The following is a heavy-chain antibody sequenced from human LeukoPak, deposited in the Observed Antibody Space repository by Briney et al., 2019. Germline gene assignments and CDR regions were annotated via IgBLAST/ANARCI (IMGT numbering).Heavy chain of an antibody. V-gene: IGHV4-39*01. CDR3: AETTVTTLGAFDI. D-gene: IGHD4-17*01. Sequence: SETLSLTCIVSGGSISTSRYYWGWIRQPPGKGLEWIGRIYYSGSTYYNPSLESRVTISFDTSKNQFSLRLSSVTAADTAVYYCAETTVTTLGAFDIWGQGTMVIVSS. CDR1: GGSISTSRYY. J-gene: IGHJ3*02. CDR2: IYYSGST.